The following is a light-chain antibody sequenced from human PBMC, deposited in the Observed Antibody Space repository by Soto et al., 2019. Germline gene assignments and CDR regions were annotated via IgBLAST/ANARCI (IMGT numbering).Light chain of an antibody. J-gene: IGLJ1*01. CDR2: DVS. CDR3: HSYPSTSPHV. CDR1: SSDVGGYNY. V-gene: IGLV2-14*03. Sequence: QSALTQPASVSGSPGQSITISCTGTSSDVGGYNYVSWYQQHPGKAPKLMIYDVSNRPSGVSNRFSGSKSGNTASLTISGLQAVDDAVHYCHSYPSTSPHVFGTGTKLT.